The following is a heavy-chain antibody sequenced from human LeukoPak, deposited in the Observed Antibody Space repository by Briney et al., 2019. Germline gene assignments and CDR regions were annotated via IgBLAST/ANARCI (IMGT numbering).Heavy chain of an antibody. Sequence: PGGSLRLSCAASGFTLSSYCVTWVRQAPGKGLEWVASISQDSYELYYAGSVKGRFTISRDNAKNSLYLQMNSLRAEDTAVYYFATALSYYDSGSYYYVAFDIWGEGKMVTVSS. CDR2: ISQDSYEL. J-gene: IGHJ3*02. CDR1: GFTLSSYC. CDR3: ATALSYYDSGSYYYVAFDI. V-gene: IGHV3-7*01. D-gene: IGHD3-22*01.